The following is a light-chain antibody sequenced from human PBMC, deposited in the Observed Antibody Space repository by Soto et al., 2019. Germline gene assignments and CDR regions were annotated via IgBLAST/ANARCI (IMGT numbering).Light chain of an antibody. CDR2: DVS. V-gene: IGLV2-14*01. Sequence: QSALTQPASVSGSPGQSITISCTGTSSDVGGYNYVSWYQQHPGKAPKLMIYDVSNRPSGVSNRFSGSKSGNTASLTISGLQAEDEADYYCSSYTSSSILGVFGTGTQLTVL. CDR1: SSDVGGYNY. CDR3: SSYTSSSILGV. J-gene: IGLJ1*01.